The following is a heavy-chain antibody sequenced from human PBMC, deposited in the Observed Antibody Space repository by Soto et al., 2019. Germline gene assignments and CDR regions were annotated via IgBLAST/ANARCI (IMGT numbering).Heavy chain of an antibody. V-gene: IGHV3-33*01. D-gene: IGHD7-27*01. CDR2: IWYDGSNK. Sequence: PGGSLRLSCAASGFTFSSYGMHWVRQAPGKGLEWVAVIWYDGSNKYYADSVKGRFTISRDNSKNTLYLQMNSLRAEDTAVYYCARDLPYTGEFDYWGQGTLVTVSS. CDR1: GFTFSSYG. CDR3: ARDLPYTGEFDY. J-gene: IGHJ4*02.